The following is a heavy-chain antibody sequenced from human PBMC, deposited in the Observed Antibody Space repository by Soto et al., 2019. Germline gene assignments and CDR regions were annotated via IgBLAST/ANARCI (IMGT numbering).Heavy chain of an antibody. J-gene: IGHJ6*02. CDR3: ARVRFSIAARQYYYYGMDV. V-gene: IGHV1-18*04. Sequence: GASVKVSCKASGYTFTGHYIHWVRQAPEQGPEWMGWISAYNGNTNYAQKLQGRVTMTTDTSTSTAYMELRSLRSDDTAVYYCARVRFSIAARQYYYYGMDVWGQGTTVTVSS. CDR2: ISAYNGNT. CDR1: GYTFTGHY. D-gene: IGHD6-6*01.